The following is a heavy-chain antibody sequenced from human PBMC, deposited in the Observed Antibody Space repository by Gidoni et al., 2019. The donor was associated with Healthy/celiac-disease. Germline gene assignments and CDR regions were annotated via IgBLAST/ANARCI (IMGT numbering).Heavy chain of an antibody. V-gene: IGHV3-30*18. Sequence: GGGVVQPGRSLRLSCAASGFTFSSYGMHWVRQAPGNGLAWVAVISYDGSNNYYADSVTGRFTISRDNSKHTLYRQMNSLRAEDTAVYYCAKEGGGGYYDFWCGYTNWFDPWGQGTLVTVSS. CDR2: ISYDGSNN. CDR1: GFTFSSYG. J-gene: IGHJ5*02. CDR3: AKEGGGGYYDFWCGYTNWFDP. D-gene: IGHD3-3*01.